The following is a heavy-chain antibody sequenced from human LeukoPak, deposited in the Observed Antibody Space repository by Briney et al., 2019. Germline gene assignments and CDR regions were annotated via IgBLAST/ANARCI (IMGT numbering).Heavy chain of an antibody. J-gene: IGHJ4*02. CDR3: AKDGGPYCSGGSCYRGSSDIYFDY. V-gene: IGHV3-9*01. D-gene: IGHD2-15*01. CDR2: ISWNSGSI. Sequence: GGSLRLSCAASGFTFDDYAMHWVRQAPGKGLEWVSGISWNSGSIGYADSVKGRFTISRDNAKNSLYLQMNSLRAEDTALYYCAKDGGPYCSGGSCYRGSSDIYFDYWGQGTLVTVSS. CDR1: GFTFDDYA.